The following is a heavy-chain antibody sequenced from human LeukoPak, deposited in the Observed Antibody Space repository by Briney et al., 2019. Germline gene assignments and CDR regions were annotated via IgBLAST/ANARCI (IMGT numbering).Heavy chain of an antibody. CDR2: IYYTGST. D-gene: IGHD6-19*01. V-gene: IGHV4-39*07. Sequence: SETLSLTCTVSGGSISSSSYYWAWIRQPPGKGLEWIGSIYYTGSTYYNPSLKSRVTISVDTSKNQFSLKLSSVTAADTAVYYCARVSVAGQRVWFDPWGQGTLVTVSS. J-gene: IGHJ5*02. CDR1: GGSISSSSYY. CDR3: ARVSVAGQRVWFDP.